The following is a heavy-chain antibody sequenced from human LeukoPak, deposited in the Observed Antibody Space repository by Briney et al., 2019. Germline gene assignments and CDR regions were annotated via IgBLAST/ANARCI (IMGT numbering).Heavy chain of an antibody. CDR1: RASITEYF. Sequence: PPETPSLTSTVSRASITEYFWSWIRQPPATELEGSGYIYYSVSPNYNPSLTNRVTFPLNTSQNQLSLNLTSVTAADTAVYYCAYGGDAYKTGYWGQGTLVTVSS. CDR2: IYYSVSP. CDR3: AYGGDAYKTGY. V-gene: IGHV4-59*03. D-gene: IGHD5-24*01. J-gene: IGHJ4*02.